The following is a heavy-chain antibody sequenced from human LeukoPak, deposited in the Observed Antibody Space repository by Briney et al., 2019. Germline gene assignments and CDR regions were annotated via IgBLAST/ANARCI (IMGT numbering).Heavy chain of an antibody. V-gene: IGHV3-74*01. J-gene: IGHJ3*02. D-gene: IGHD2-2*01. CDR2: INSDGSST. CDR1: GFTFSSYW. Sequence: GGSLRLSCAASGFTFSSYWMHWVRQAPGKGLVWVSRINSDGSSTSYADSVKGRFTISRDNAKNSLYLQMNSLRAEDTALYHCARETSRSRAFDIWGQGTMVTVSS. CDR3: ARETSRSRAFDI.